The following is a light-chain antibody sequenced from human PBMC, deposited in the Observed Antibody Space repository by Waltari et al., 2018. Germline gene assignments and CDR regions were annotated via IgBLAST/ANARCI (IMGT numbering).Light chain of an antibody. CDR3: QHYSSYPPT. CDR1: QSISSW. V-gene: IGKV1-5*03. J-gene: IGKJ4*01. CDR2: KAS. Sequence: DIQMTQSPSTLSASVGDRVTITCRTSQSISSWLAWYQQKPGKAPKLLIYKASSFERDVPSRFSGSGSGTEFTLTISSLQPDDFATFYCQHYSSYPPTFGGGTKVEIK.